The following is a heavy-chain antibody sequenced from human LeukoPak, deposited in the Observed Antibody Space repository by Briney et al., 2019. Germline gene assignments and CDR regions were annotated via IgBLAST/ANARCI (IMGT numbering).Heavy chain of an antibody. CDR3: ARDGLGDGYNFDFDY. V-gene: IGHV1-2*02. CDR2: INPNSGGT. D-gene: IGHD5-24*01. CDR1: GHTFTGYY. Sequence: ASVKVSCKASGHTFTGYYMHWVRQAPGQGLEWMGWINPNSGGTNYAQKFQGRVTMTRDTSISTAYMELSRLRSDDTAVYYCARDGLGDGYNFDFDYWGQGTLVTVSS. J-gene: IGHJ4*02.